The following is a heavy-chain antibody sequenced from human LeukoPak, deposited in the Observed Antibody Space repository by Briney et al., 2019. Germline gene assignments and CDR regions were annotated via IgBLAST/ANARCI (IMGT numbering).Heavy chain of an antibody. D-gene: IGHD6-13*01. J-gene: IGHJ1*01. CDR2: IYYSGST. Sequence: SETLSLTCTDPGGSISSYYWSWIRQPPGKGLEWIGYIYYSGSTNYNPSLKSRVTISVDTSKNQFSLKLSSVTAADTAVYYCARAYSSRGPEYFQHWGQGTLVTVSS. V-gene: IGHV4-59*01. CDR3: ARAYSSRGPEYFQH. CDR1: GGSISSYY.